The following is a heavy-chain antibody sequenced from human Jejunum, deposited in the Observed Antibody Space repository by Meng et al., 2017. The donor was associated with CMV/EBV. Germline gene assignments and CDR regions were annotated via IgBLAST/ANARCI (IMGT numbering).Heavy chain of an antibody. CDR2: IYNTENT. CDR1: GSISSYY. D-gene: IGHD3/OR15-3a*01. CDR3: VRFRGGLGAVQTNWFDP. V-gene: IGHV4-59*01. J-gene: IGHJ5*02. Sequence: GSISSYYWSWIRQPPGKGLEWIGNIYNTENTNYNPSLNSRVSISLDTSKKQFSLKLSSVTAADTAVYYCVRFRGGLGAVQTNWFDPWGQGTLVTVSS.